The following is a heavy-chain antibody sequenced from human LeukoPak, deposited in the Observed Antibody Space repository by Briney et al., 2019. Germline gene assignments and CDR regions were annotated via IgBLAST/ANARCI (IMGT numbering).Heavy chain of an antibody. CDR1: GGSISHYY. CDR2: SSYSGST. V-gene: IGHV4-59*01. D-gene: IGHD2-21*02. J-gene: IGHJ4*02. Sequence: SETLSLLCTVSGGSISHYYWSWLRQPPGKGLEWIGYSSYSGSTKYNPSLKSRVTMSVDTSKSQFSLTLTSVTAADTAVYYCARSTCGGDCYNNPYHFDYWGQGTLVTVSS. CDR3: ARSTCGGDCYNNPYHFDY.